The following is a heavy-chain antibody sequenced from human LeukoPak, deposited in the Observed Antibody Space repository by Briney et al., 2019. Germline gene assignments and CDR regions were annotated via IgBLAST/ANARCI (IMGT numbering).Heavy chain of an antibody. Sequence: GGSLRLSCAASGFTFSNYAMHWVRQAPGKGLEWVAFISYAGSNQYYADSVKGRFTISRDNSKNTLYLQMDSLRAEDTAVYYCARELIVESMLCLAYYYGMDVWGQGTTVTVSS. CDR1: GFTFSNYA. CDR2: ISYAGSNQ. V-gene: IGHV3-30-3*01. D-gene: IGHD2-2*01. J-gene: IGHJ6*02. CDR3: ARELIVESMLCLAYYYGMDV.